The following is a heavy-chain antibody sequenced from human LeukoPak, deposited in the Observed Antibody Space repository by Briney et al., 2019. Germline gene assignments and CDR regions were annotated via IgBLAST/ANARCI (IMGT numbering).Heavy chain of an antibody. CDR3: VKDNPVLSN. V-gene: IGHV3-30*02. J-gene: IGHJ4*02. D-gene: IGHD5/OR15-5a*01. Sequence: GGSLRLSCAASGFTFSGQGMHWVRQAPGMGLEWVAFIKSDENFKKYGDSVKGRFTISRYNSRDTVYLQMNSLKAEDMALYFCVKDNPVLSNWGQGTLVTVSS. CDR1: GFTFSGQG. CDR2: IKSDENFK.